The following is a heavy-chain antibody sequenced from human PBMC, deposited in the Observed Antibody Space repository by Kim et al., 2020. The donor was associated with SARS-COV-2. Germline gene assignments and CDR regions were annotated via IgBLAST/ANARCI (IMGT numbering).Heavy chain of an antibody. Sequence: SETLSLTCAVYGGSFSGYYWSWIRQPPGKGLEWIGEINHSGSTNYNPSLKSRVTISVDTSKNQFSLKLSSVTAADTAVYYCARGPPAITIFGVVIGMDVWGQGTTVTVSS. J-gene: IGHJ6*02. CDR1: GGSFSGYY. CDR2: INHSGST. CDR3: ARGPPAITIFGVVIGMDV. D-gene: IGHD3-3*01. V-gene: IGHV4-34*01.